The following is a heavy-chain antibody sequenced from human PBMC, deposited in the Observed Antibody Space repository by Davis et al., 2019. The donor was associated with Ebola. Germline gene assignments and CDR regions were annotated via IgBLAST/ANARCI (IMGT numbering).Heavy chain of an antibody. V-gene: IGHV4-61*01. D-gene: IGHD4-17*01. CDR3: ARMTTGYYYYYGMDV. CDR2: IYYSGST. J-gene: IGHJ6*02. Sequence: PSETLSLTCTVSGGSVSSGSYYWSWIRQPPGKGLDWIGYIYYSGSTNYNPSLKSRVTISVDTSKNQFSLKLSSVTAADTAVYYCARMTTGYYYYYGMDVWGQGTTVTVSS. CDR1: GGSVSSGSYY.